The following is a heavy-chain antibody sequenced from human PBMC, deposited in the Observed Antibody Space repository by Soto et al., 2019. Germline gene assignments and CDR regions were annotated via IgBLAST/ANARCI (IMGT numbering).Heavy chain of an antibody. CDR1: GFTFSSYA. CDR3: AKGVPGIRVAGTGYFQH. D-gene: IGHD6-19*01. V-gene: IGHV3-23*01. Sequence: EVQLLESGGGLVQPGGSLRLSCAASGFTFSSYAMSWVRQAPGKGLEWVSGISGSGDSTYYADSVKGGFTISRDNSKNKLYRQMNSRRHEDTAVYYGAKGVPGIRVAGTGYFQHWGQGTLVTVSS. CDR2: ISGSGDST. J-gene: IGHJ1*01.